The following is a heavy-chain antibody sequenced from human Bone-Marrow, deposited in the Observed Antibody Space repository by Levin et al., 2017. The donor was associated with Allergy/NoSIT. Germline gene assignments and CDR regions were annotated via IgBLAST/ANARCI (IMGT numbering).Heavy chain of an antibody. CDR2: IIPIFGTA. J-gene: IGHJ6*02. V-gene: IGHV1-69*13. D-gene: IGHD2-15*01. CDR3: AGGYCSGGSSEGGYYYGMDV. Sequence: SVKVSCKASGGTFSSYAISWVRQAPGQGLEWMGGIIPIFGTANYAQKFQGRVTITADASTSTAYMELSSLRSEDTAVYYCAGGYCSGGSSEGGYYYGMDVWGQGTTVTVSS. CDR1: GGTFSSYA.